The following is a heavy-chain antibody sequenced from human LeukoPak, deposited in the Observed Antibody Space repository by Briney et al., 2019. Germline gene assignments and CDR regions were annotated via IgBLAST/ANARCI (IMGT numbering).Heavy chain of an antibody. CDR2: IYTSGST. CDR3: ARERILVVPAATYYYMDV. Sequence: SETLSLTCTVSGGSISSYYWSWIRQPAGKGLEWIGRIYTSGSTNYNPPLKSRVTMSVDTSKNQFSLKLSSVTAADTAVYYCARERILVVPAATYYYMDVWGKGTTVTVSS. J-gene: IGHJ6*03. D-gene: IGHD2-2*01. V-gene: IGHV4-4*07. CDR1: GGSISSYY.